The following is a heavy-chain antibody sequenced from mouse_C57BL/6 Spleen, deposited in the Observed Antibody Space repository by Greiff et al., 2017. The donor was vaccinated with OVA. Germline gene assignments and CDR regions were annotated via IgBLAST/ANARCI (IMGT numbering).Heavy chain of an antibody. V-gene: IGHV1-26*01. Sequence: VQLQQSGPELVKPGASVKISCKASGYTFTDYYMNWVKQSHGKSLEWIGDINPNNGGTSYNQKFKGKATLTVDKSSSTAYMELRSLTSADSAVYYCARRGDGGYWGQGTTLTVSS. CDR1: GYTFTDYY. CDR2: INPNNGGT. J-gene: IGHJ2*01. D-gene: IGHD3-3*01. CDR3: ARRGDGGY.